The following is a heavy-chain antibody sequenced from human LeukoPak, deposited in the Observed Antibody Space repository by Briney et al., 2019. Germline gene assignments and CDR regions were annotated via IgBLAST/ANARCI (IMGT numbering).Heavy chain of an antibody. J-gene: IGHJ4*02. CDR3: ARDGFWSAAIHAFDY. Sequence: PSETLSLTCTVSGGSINDYYCNWIRQSPGKGLEWIGFISYNGDTDSNPSLKSRVTISVDTSKNQFSLKLSSVTTADTAVYYCARDGFWSAAIHAFDYWGQGTLVTVSS. D-gene: IGHD2-2*02. CDR1: GGSINDYY. CDR2: ISYNGDT. V-gene: IGHV4-59*01.